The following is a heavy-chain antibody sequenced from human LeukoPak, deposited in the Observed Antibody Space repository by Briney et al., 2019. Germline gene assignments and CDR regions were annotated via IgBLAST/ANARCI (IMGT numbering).Heavy chain of an antibody. J-gene: IGHJ4*02. CDR2: IWYDGSNK. Sequence: GGSLRLSCAASGFSFSNYGMHWVRQAPGKGLEWVAVIWYDGSNKYSADSVKGRFTISRDNSKNTLYLQMNSLRAEDTAVYYCAKVGANWGFMGYWGQGILVTVSS. CDR3: AKVGANWGFMGY. CDR1: GFSFSNYG. V-gene: IGHV3-33*06. D-gene: IGHD7-27*01.